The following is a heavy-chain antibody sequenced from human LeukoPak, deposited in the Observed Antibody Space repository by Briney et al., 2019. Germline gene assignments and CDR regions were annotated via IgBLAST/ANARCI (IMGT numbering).Heavy chain of an antibody. D-gene: IGHD5-24*01. Sequence: PGGSPRLSCAASGFTFSSYWMSWVRQAPGKGLEWVANIKQDGSEKYYVDSVKGRFTISRDNAKNSLYLQMNRLRAEDTAVYYCARDCMRWPDFDYWGQGTLVTVSS. V-gene: IGHV3-7*01. CDR2: IKQDGSEK. CDR3: ARDCMRWPDFDY. CDR1: GFTFSSYW. J-gene: IGHJ4*02.